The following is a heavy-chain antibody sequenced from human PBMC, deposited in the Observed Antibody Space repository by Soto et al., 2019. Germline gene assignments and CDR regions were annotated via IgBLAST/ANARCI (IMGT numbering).Heavy chain of an antibody. J-gene: IGHJ3*02. Sequence: ASVKVSCKASGYTFTSYAMHWVRQAPGQRLEWMGWINAGNGNTKYSQKFQGRVTITRDTSASTAYMELSSLRSEDTAVYYCARGTYGDYVYDIRGQGTMVTVSS. D-gene: IGHD4-17*01. CDR1: GYTFTSYA. CDR2: INAGNGNT. CDR3: ARGTYGDYVYDI. V-gene: IGHV1-3*01.